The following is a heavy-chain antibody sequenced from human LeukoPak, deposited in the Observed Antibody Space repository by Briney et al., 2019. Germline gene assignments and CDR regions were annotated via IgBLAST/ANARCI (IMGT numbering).Heavy chain of an antibody. V-gene: IGHV3-21*01. J-gene: IGHJ6*02. CDR1: GFTFSSYS. Sequence: GGSLRLSCAASGFTFSSYSMNWVRQAPGKGLEWVSSISSSSSYIYYADSVKGRFTISRDNAKNSLYLQMNSLRAEDTAVYYCARNGGSGRRYGMDVWGQGTPVTVSS. D-gene: IGHD3-10*01. CDR3: ARNGGSGRRYGMDV. CDR2: ISSSSSYI.